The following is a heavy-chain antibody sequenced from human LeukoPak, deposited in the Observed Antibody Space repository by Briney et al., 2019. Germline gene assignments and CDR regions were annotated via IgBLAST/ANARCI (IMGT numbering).Heavy chain of an antibody. V-gene: IGHV1-3*04. CDR3: ANWAGAPADYFSGPLDY. J-gene: IGHJ4*02. CDR2: INTVSGNT. D-gene: IGHD3-3*01. CDR1: EYSLTQCP. Sequence: ASVKVSCKTSEYSLTQCPIHWVRQAPGQRLEWMGWINTVSGNTRYSQNFQGRVTITRDTSASTAYMELSYLKSEDTAIYYCANWAGAPADYFSGPLDYWGQGTLVTVSS.